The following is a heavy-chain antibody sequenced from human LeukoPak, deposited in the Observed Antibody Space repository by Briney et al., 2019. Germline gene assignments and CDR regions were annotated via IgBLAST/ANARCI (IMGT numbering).Heavy chain of an antibody. CDR1: GFTLSSYS. Sequence: GGSLRLSCAASGFTLSSYSMNWVRQAPGKGLEWVSYISSSSTHVYYADSVKGRFTISRDNARNSLYLQMNSLRAEDTAIYYCARSEHSSSSFDYWGQGTLVTVSS. CDR3: ARSEHSSSSFDY. D-gene: IGHD6-6*01. V-gene: IGHV3-21*01. CDR2: ISSSSTHV. J-gene: IGHJ4*02.